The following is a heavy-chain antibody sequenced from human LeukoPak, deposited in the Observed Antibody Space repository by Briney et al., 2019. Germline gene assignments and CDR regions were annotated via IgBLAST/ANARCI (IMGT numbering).Heavy chain of an antibody. J-gene: IGHJ5*02. Sequence: GASVKVSCKASGYTFTSYYMHWVRQAPGQGLEWMGIINPSGGSTSYAQKFQGRVTMTRDMSTSTVYMELSSLRSEDTAVYYCAKDVTLGSWYGWFDPWGQGTLVIVSS. CDR3: AKDVTLGSWYGWFDP. CDR2: INPSGGST. CDR1: GYTFTSYY. V-gene: IGHV1-46*01. D-gene: IGHD6-13*01.